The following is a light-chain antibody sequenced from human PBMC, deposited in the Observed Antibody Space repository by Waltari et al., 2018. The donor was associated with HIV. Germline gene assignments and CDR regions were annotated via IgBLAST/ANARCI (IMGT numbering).Light chain of an antibody. V-gene: IGKV1-39*01. J-gene: IGKJ4*01. CDR2: SAS. CDR1: HNIATY. Sequence: DILMTQSPASLSASLGDRVTMTCRSSHNIATYVNWYQQRPGKPPSLLIYSASTLHIGVPSRFTGAGSGRLFTLTINRLQSEDFASYFCQQASALPLPFGGGTNV. CDR3: QQASALPLP.